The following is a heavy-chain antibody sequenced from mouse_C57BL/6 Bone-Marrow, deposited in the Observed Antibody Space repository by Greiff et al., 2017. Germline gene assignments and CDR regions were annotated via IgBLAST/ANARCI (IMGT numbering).Heavy chain of an antibody. CDR2: ISNLAYSI. Sequence: DVKLVESGGGLVQPGGSLKLSCAASGFTFSDYGMAWVRQAPRKGPEWVAFISNLAYSIYYADTVTGRFTISRENAKNTLYLEMSSLRSEDTAMYYCARRGGGYWYFDVWGSGTTVTVSS. V-gene: IGHV5-15*04. CDR3: ARRGGGYWYFDV. CDR1: GFTFSDYG. J-gene: IGHJ1*01.